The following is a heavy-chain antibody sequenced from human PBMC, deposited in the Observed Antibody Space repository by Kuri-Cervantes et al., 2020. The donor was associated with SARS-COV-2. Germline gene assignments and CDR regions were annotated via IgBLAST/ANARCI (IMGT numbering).Heavy chain of an antibody. CDR2: ISSSSSTI. CDR3: ARGYSYGYAVLDAFDI. Sequence: LSLTCAASGFTFSSYAMSWVRQAPGKGLEWVSYISSSSSTIYYADSVKGRFTISRDNAKNSLYLQMNSLRAEDTAVYYCARGYSYGYAVLDAFDIWGQGTMVTVSS. V-gene: IGHV3-48*01. J-gene: IGHJ3*02. D-gene: IGHD5-18*01. CDR1: GFTFSSYA.